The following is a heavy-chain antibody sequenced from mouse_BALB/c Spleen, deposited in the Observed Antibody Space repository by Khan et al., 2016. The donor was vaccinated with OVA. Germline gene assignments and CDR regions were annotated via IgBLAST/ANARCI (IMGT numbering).Heavy chain of an antibody. CDR3: ARRRLLMSYWYFDV. Sequence: QVRLQQSGPGLVQPSQSLSITCTVSGFSLTTYGVHWVRQSPGKGLEWLGMIWSGGRTDFNAAFISRLSISMDNSKSQGFFKMNSLQANDTAIYYCARRRLLMSYWYFDVWGAGTTVTVSS. V-gene: IGHV2-2*02. CDR1: GFSLTTYG. D-gene: IGHD2-3*01. CDR2: IWSGGRT. J-gene: IGHJ1*01.